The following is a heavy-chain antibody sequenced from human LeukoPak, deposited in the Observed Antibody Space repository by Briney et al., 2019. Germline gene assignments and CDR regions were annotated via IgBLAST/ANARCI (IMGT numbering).Heavy chain of an antibody. CDR2: ILASGSPT. CDR3: AKDLRPDGVDNFDH. J-gene: IGHJ4*02. V-gene: IGHV3-23*01. D-gene: IGHD2-8*01. Sequence: GGSLRLSCAASGFNFNSYTMNWVRQAPGKGLQWVANILASGSPTYYADSVKDRFIISRDNSKNTVYLQMNSLRVEDTAIYYCAKDLRPDGVDNFDHWGQGILVTVSS. CDR1: GFNFNSYT.